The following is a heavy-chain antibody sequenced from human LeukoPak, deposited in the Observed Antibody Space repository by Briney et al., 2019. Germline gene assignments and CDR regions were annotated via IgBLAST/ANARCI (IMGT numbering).Heavy chain of an antibody. D-gene: IGHD3-3*01. V-gene: IGHV3-66*01. CDR1: GFTVSSNY. CDR3: ARAKPYYDFWSGYYNFPNYGMDV. CDR2: IYSGGST. Sequence: GGSLRLSCAAPGFTVSSNYMSWVRQAPGKGLEWVSVIYSGGSTYYADSVKGRFTISRDNSKNTLYLQMNSLRAEDTAVYYCARAKPYYDFWSGYYNFPNYGMDVWGQGTTVTVSS. J-gene: IGHJ6*02.